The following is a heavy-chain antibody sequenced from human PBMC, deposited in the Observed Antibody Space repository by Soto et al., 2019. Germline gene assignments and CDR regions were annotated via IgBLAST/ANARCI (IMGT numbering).Heavy chain of an antibody. J-gene: IGHJ4*02. V-gene: IGHV3-48*02. D-gene: IGHD2-2*01. CDR1: GFTFSSFA. Sequence: EVQLVESGGGLVHPGGSLRLSCAASGFTFSSFAVNWARQAPGKGLEWLAFISSTGSAKYYADSVKGRFTVSRDNVKNXVFLQMNSLRDEDTAVYFCARDSPSCTSTSCLFDRWGQGTLVTVSS. CDR3: ARDSPSCTSTSCLFDR. CDR2: ISSTGSAK.